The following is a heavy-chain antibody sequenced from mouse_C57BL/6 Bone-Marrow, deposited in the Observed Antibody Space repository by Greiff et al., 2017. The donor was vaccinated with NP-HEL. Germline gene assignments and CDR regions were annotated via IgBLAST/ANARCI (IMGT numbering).Heavy chain of an antibody. CDR2: ISYDGSN. Sequence: DVKLQESGPGLVKPSQSLSLTCSVTGYSITSGYYWNWIRQFPGNKLEWMGYISYDGSNNYNPSLKNRISITRDTSKNQFFLKLNSVTTEDTATYYCARGNYVRLFAYWGQGTLVTVSA. CDR1: GYSITSGYY. CDR3: ARGNYVRLFAY. D-gene: IGHD2-1*01. J-gene: IGHJ3*01. V-gene: IGHV3-6*01.